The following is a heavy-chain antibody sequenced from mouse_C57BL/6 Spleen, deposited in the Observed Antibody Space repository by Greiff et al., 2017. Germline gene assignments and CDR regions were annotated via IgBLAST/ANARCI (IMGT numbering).Heavy chain of an antibody. CDR3: ARTPPYYGSSHYYAMDY. Sequence: VQLQQSGAELVKPGASVKMSCKASGYTFTSYWITWVKQRPGQGLAWIGDIYPGSGSTNYNEKLKSKATLTVDTSSSTAYMQLSSLTSEDSAVYYCARTPPYYGSSHYYAMDYWGQGTSVTVSS. CDR1: GYTFTSYW. CDR2: IYPGSGST. D-gene: IGHD1-1*01. J-gene: IGHJ4*01. V-gene: IGHV1-55*01.